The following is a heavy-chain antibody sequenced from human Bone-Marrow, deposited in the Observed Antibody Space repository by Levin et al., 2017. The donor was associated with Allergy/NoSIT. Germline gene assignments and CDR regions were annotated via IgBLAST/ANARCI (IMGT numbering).Heavy chain of an antibody. J-gene: IGHJ4*02. CDR2: LSGSGIST. D-gene: IGHD2-2*01. CDR1: GFTFSNSA. CDR3: VRDSGFSSTGL. Sequence: PGGSLRLSCAASGFTFSNSAMTWVRQTPEKGLEWVSALSGSGISTYYADVVRGRFTISRDNYKNTLYQQMNSLRAEDTAIYYCVRDSGFSSTGLWGQGTLVTVSS. V-gene: IGHV3-23*01.